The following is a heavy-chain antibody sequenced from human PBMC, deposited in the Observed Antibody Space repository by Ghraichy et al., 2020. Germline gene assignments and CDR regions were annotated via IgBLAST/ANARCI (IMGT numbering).Heavy chain of an antibody. CDR3: ASLIAVAAPFDY. J-gene: IGHJ4*02. CDR1: GFTFSDHY. CDR2: ISTSSSYT. V-gene: IGHV3-11*03. Sequence: GGSLRLSCAASGFTFSDHYMSWIRQAPGKGLEWVSYISTSSSYTNYADSVKGRFTISRDNAKNSLYLQMNSLRADDTAVYYCASLIAVAAPFDYWGQGTLVTVSS. D-gene: IGHD6-19*01.